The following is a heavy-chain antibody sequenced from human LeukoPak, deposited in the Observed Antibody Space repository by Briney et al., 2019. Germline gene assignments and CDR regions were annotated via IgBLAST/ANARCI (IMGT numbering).Heavy chain of an antibody. CDR3: ARRRYYDSSGYYYFDY. D-gene: IGHD3-22*01. CDR1: GYSFTSYW. J-gene: IGHJ4*02. Sequence: GEPLKISCRGSGYSFTSYWIGWVRQMPGKGLEWMGIIYPGDSDTRYSPSFQGQVTISADKSISTAYLQWSSLKASDTAMYYCARRRYYDSSGYYYFDYWGQGTLVTASS. V-gene: IGHV5-51*01. CDR2: IYPGDSDT.